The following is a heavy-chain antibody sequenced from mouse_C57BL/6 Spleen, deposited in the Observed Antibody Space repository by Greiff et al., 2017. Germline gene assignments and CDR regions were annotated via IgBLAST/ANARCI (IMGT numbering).Heavy chain of an antibody. D-gene: IGHD1-1*01. V-gene: IGHV1-80*01. J-gene: IGHJ3*01. CDR1: GYAFSSYW. CDR2: IYPGDGDT. Sequence: QVQLQQSGAELVKPGASVKISCKASGYAFSSYWMNWVKQRPGKGLEWIGQIYPGDGDTNYNGKFKGKATLTADKSSSTAYMQLSSLTSEDSAVYFCAREGNYYGSSYWFAYWGQGTLVTVSA. CDR3: AREGNYYGSSYWFAY.